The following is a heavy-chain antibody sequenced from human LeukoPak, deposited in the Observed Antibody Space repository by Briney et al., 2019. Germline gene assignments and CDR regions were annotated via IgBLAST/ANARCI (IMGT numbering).Heavy chain of an antibody. V-gene: IGHV3-74*01. D-gene: IGHD4-23*01. Sequence: PGGSLRLSCAASGFTFSSYWMNWVRQAPGKGLVWVLRIASDGSSTTYADSVKGRFSISRDDAKNSLYLQMNSLRVEVTAVYYCARGRPHGNDYWGQGTLVTVSS. J-gene: IGHJ4*02. CDR2: IASDGSST. CDR3: ARGRPHGNDY. CDR1: GFTFSSYW.